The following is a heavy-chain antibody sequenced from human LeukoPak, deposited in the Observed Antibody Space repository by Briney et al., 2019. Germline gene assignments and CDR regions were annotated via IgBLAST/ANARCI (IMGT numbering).Heavy chain of an antibody. Sequence: GASVKVSCKASGYTFNSHGITWVRQAPGQGLEWMGWISTYNGNTNYAQKLQGRVTITTDTSTSTVYMELRSLRSDDTAVYYCARDGSSSSWRYWGQGTLVTVSS. V-gene: IGHV1-18*01. CDR3: ARDGSSSSWRY. CDR1: GYTFNSHG. J-gene: IGHJ4*02. D-gene: IGHD6-13*01. CDR2: ISTYNGNT.